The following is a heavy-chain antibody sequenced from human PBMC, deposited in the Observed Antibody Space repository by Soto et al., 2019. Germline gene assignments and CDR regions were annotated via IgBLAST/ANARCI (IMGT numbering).Heavy chain of an antibody. CDR3: AKPDEANYYYYYMDV. Sequence: GGSLRLSCAASGFTFSSYAMSWVRQAPGKGLEWVSAISGSGGSTYYADSVKGRFTISRDNSKNTLYLQMNSLRAEDTAVYYCAKPDEANYYYYYMDVWGKGTTVTVSS. CDR1: GFTFSSYA. V-gene: IGHV3-23*01. J-gene: IGHJ6*03. CDR2: ISGSGGST.